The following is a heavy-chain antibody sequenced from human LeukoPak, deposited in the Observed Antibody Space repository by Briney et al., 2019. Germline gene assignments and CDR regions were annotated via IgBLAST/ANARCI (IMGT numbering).Heavy chain of an antibody. CDR1: GFTFSSYV. J-gene: IGHJ4*02. Sequence: GRSLRLSCAASGFTFSSYVMHWVRQAPGKGLEWVAIISYDGSNEYYADSVKGRFTISRDNAKNSLYLQMNSLRAEDTAVYYCARNPQGVIDYWGQGTLVTVSS. CDR3: ARNPQGVIDY. D-gene: IGHD3-16*01. CDR2: ISYDGSNE. V-gene: IGHV3-30*04.